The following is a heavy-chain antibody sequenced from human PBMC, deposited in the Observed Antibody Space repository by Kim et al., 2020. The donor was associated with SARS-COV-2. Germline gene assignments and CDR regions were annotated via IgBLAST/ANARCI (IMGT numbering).Heavy chain of an antibody. J-gene: IGHJ4*02. Sequence: GESLKISCKGSGYSFTSYWISWVRQMPGKGLEWMGRIDPSDSYTNYSPSFQGHVTISADNSISTAYLQWSSLKASDTAMYYCARLSRYCSGGSCYSLFDYWGQGTLVTVSS. D-gene: IGHD2-15*01. CDR1: GYSFTSYW. V-gene: IGHV5-10-1*01. CDR3: ARLSRYCSGGSCYSLFDY. CDR2: IDPSDSYT.